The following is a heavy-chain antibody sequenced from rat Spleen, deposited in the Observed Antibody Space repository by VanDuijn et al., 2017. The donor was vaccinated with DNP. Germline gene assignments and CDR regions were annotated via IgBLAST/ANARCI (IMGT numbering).Heavy chain of an antibody. D-gene: IGHD5-1*01. CDR2: ITSSGGST. CDR1: GFTFNKYW. CDR3: ARGSGTYYWYFDF. J-gene: IGHJ1*01. Sequence: EVQLVESGGDLVQPGRSLKLSCVASGFTFNKYWMTWIRQVPGKGLEWVAAITSSGGSTYYPDSVKGRFTISRDNAKNTLYLQMNSLRPEDTATYYCARGSGTYYWYFDFWGPGTMVTVSS. V-gene: IGHV5-31*01.